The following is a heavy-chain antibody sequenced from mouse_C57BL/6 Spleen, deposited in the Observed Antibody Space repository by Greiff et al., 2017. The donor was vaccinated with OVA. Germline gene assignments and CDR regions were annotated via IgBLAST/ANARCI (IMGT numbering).Heavy chain of an antibody. V-gene: IGHV14-4*01. D-gene: IGHD1-3*01. CDR3: TKWGGPFDY. CDR2: IDPENGDT. CDR1: GFNIKDDY. Sequence: VQLKQSGAELVRPGASVKLSCTASGFNIKDDYMHWVKQRPEQGLEWIGWIDPENGDTEYASKFQGKATITADTSSNTAYLQLSSLTSEDTAVYYCTKWGGPFDYWGQGTTLTVSS. J-gene: IGHJ2*01.